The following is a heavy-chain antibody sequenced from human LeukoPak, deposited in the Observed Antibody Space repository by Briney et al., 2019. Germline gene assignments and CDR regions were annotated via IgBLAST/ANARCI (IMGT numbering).Heavy chain of an antibody. D-gene: IGHD3/OR15-3a*01. J-gene: IGHJ6*02. Sequence: ASVKVSCKASGYTFTGYYMHWVRQAPGQGLEWMGRINPNSGGTNFAQKFQGRVTMTRDASISTAYMELSRLRSDDTAVYYCARDQGLDYYYYGVDVWGQGTTVTVSS. CDR1: GYTFTGYY. CDR3: ARDQGLDYYYYGVDV. CDR2: INPNSGGT. V-gene: IGHV1-2*06.